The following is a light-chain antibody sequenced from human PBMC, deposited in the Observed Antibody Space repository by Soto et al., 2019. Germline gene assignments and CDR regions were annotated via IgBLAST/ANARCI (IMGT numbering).Light chain of an antibody. CDR3: HQYGSSRFT. CDR2: GAS. CDR1: QSISSSY. V-gene: IGKV3-20*01. Sequence: EIVLPQSPGTLSLSPGERATLSCRASQSISSSYLAWYHQKPGQAPRLLVYGASSRATGIPDRFSGSGSGTDFTLTISRLEPEDFAVYYCHQYGSSRFTFGPGTKVDIK. J-gene: IGKJ3*01.